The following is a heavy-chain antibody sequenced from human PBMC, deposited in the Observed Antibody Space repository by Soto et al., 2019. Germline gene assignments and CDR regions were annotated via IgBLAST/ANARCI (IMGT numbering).Heavy chain of an antibody. CDR3: ARLWFGKPPGYLDY. V-gene: IGHV4-4*07. Sequence: QVQLEESGPGLVKPSETLSLTCSVSGGSIRNYYWNWIRQPAGEGLEWIGRIYTSGNSDYNPSLKSRVTMSADTSKNQLSLRLSSVTAADSAVYYCARLWFGKPPGYLDYWGQGTRFTISS. D-gene: IGHD3-10*01. CDR1: GGSIRNYY. J-gene: IGHJ4*02. CDR2: IYTSGNS.